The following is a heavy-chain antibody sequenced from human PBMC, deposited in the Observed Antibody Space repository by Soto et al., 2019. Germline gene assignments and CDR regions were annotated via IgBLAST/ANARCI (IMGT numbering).Heavy chain of an antibody. Sequence: EVQLVEYGGGLGQPGGSLRLSCAVSGFIFSSYAMTWVRQAPGKGLEWVSGISGSGRNTYYADSVKGRFTISRDNSKNTLYLQMNSLSAEDTAVYYCAKDAGIGVAGPSYLHYWGQGTLVTVSS. CDR2: ISGSGRNT. D-gene: IGHD6-19*01. CDR3: AKDAGIGVAGPSYLHY. J-gene: IGHJ4*02. CDR1: GFIFSSYA. V-gene: IGHV3-23*04.